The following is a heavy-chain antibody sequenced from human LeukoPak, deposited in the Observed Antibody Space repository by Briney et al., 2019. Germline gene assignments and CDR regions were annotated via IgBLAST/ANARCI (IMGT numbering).Heavy chain of an antibody. CDR1: GYTFTSYD. D-gene: IGHD2-15*01. Sequence: GASVKVSCKASGYTFTSYDINWVRQATGQGLEWMGWMNPNSGNTGYAQKFQGRVTITRNTSISTAYMELSSLRSEDTAVYYCARGRATRCSGGSCYFDYWGQGTLVTVSS. CDR2: MNPNSGNT. CDR3: ARGRATRCSGGSCYFDY. V-gene: IGHV1-8*03. J-gene: IGHJ4*02.